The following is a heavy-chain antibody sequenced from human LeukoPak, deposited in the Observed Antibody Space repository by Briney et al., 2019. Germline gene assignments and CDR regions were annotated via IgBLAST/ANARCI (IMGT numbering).Heavy chain of an antibody. Sequence: SETLSLTCTVSGGSISSYYWSWIRQPPGKGLEWIGYIYYSGSTNYNPSLKSRVTISVDTSKNQFSLKLSSVTAADTAVYYCARLSIAVAGTGYYYYGMDVWGQGTTVTVSS. V-gene: IGHV4-59*01. CDR2: IYYSGST. CDR3: ARLSIAVAGTGYYYYGMDV. J-gene: IGHJ6*02. D-gene: IGHD6-13*01. CDR1: GGSISSYY.